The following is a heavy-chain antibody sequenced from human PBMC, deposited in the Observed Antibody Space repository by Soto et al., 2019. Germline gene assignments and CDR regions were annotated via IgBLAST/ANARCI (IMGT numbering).Heavy chain of an antibody. CDR1: GDSISTYY. V-gene: IGHV4-59*01. CDR2: IFYSGGT. J-gene: IGHJ4*02. Sequence: PSETLSLTCTVSGDSISTYYWSWIRQPPGKGLQWIGYIFYSGGTAYNPSLKSRVTISLDMSKKQISLKLSSVTTADTATYFCARLQLVQKGIDYWGQGTLVTVSS. CDR3: ARLQLVQKGIDY. D-gene: IGHD1-1*01.